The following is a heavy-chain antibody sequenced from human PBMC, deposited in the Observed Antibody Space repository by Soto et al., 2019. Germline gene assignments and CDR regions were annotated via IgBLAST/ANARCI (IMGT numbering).Heavy chain of an antibody. CDR1: VASISSGGYY. CDR3: ARESKYDTSGYPPWFAP. CDR2: IYYSGSS. D-gene: IGHD3-22*01. Sequence: QVQLQESGPGLVKPSQTLSLTCTVSVASISSGGYYWSWIRQHPGEGLEWIGYIYYSGSSSYNPSLKSRVTISVDTPKNQFSLKLTSVTAADTAVYYCARESKYDTSGYPPWFAPWGQGTLVTVSS. J-gene: IGHJ5*02. V-gene: IGHV4-31*03.